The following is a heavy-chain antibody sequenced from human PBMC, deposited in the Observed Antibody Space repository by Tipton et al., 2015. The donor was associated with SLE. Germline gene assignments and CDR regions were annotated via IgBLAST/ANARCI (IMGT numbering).Heavy chain of an antibody. CDR2: INHSGST. Sequence: TLSLTCTVSGGSISSHYWSWIRQPPGKGLEWIGEINHSGSTNYNPSLKSRVTISVDTSKNQFSLKLSSVTAADTAVYYCARRRWLVRGFDYWGQGTLVTVSS. CDR3: ARRRWLVRGFDY. V-gene: IGHV4-34*01. J-gene: IGHJ4*02. D-gene: IGHD6-19*01. CDR1: GGSISSHY.